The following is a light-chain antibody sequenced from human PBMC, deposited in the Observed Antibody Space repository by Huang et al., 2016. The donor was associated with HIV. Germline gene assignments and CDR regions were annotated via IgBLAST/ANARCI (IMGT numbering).Light chain of an antibody. CDR2: GAS. CDR1: QNINNN. V-gene: IGKV3-15*01. J-gene: IGKJ1*01. Sequence: DIMMTQSPGTLSVSPGERATLSCRSSQNINNNLAWYQQKPGQAPRLLSYGASTRATDVPARFSGSGSGTEFTLTINSLQAEDLAVYYCQQYNNWPPWTFGQGTKVEIK. CDR3: QQYNNWPPWT.